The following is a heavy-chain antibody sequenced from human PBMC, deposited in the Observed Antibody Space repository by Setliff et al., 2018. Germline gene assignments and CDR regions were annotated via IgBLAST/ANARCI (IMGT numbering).Heavy chain of an antibody. V-gene: IGHV4-61*02. CDR2: IYTSGST. J-gene: IGHJ6*02. CDR1: GGSISSGSYY. CDR3: ARDYYGSGSYYPSYYYYGMDV. D-gene: IGHD3-10*01. Sequence: PSETLSLTCTVSGGSISSGSYYWSWIRQPAGKGLEWIGRIYTSGSTNYNPSLKSRVTISVDTSKNQFSLKLSSVTAADTAVYYCARDYYGSGSYYPSYYYYGMDVWGQGTTVTVSS.